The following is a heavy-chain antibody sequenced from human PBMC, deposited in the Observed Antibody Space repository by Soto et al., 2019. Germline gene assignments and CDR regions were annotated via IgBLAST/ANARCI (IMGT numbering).Heavy chain of an antibody. CDR2: INPKSGGT. CDR3: ARGDSTDCSNGVCSFFYNHDMDV. D-gene: IGHD2-8*01. Sequence: SVKVSCTASGYSFTDYHIHWVRQAPGQGLEWLGRINPKSGGTSTAQKFQGWVTMTTDTSISTASMELTRLTSDDTAIYYCARGDSTDCSNGVCSFFYNHDMDVWGQGTTVTVSS. J-gene: IGHJ6*02. V-gene: IGHV1-2*04. CDR1: GYSFTDYH.